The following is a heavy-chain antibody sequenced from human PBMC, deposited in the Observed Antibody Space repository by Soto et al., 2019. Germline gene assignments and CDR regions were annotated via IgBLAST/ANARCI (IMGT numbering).Heavy chain of an antibody. CDR2: INVYKGNT. Sequence: QVLLIQSGVEVRKPGASVTVSCKASGYRFTSYTIGWVRQALGQGLEWLGWINVYKGNTIYADKFQGRFTMTTDTYTNTTYLELTSLTSDDTAMYYCARDLGGAYYDYWGQGTLVTVSS. D-gene: IGHD4-17*01. J-gene: IGHJ4*02. V-gene: IGHV1-18*01. CDR1: GYRFTSYT. CDR3: ARDLGGAYYDY.